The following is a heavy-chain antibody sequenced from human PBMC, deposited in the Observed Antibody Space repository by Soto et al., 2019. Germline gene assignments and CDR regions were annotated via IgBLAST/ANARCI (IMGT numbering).Heavy chain of an antibody. D-gene: IGHD4-17*01. J-gene: IGHJ1*01. V-gene: IGHV4-30-2*01. Sequence: QLQLQESGSGLVKPSQTLSLTCAVSGGSISSGGYSWSWIRQPPGKGLEWIGYIYPSGSNYYSPSLKSRVTISVDGSKNQFSLKLSSVTAADTAVYYCARAGKVTTSEYFQHWGQGTLVTVSS. CDR2: IYPSGSN. CDR3: ARAGKVTTSEYFQH. CDR1: GGSISSGGYS.